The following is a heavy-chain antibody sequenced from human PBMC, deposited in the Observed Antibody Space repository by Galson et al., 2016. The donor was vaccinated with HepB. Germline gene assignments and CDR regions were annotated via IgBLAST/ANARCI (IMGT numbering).Heavy chain of an antibody. J-gene: IGHJ6*03. CDR2: ISYDGSNQ. CDR1: GFTFYNYA. Sequence: SLRLSCAASGFTFYNYAMHWVRQAPGKGLDWVSLISYDGSNQYYADSVKGRFSISRDNLRATVYLHMNSLRGEDTAVYYCAKNPINKNYFYMDLWGTGTTVIVSS. CDR3: AKNPINKNYFYMDL. V-gene: IGHV3-30*18. D-gene: IGHD1/OR15-1a*01.